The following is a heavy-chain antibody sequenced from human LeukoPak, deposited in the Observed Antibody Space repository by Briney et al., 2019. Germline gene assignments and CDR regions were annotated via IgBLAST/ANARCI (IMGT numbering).Heavy chain of an antibody. CDR1: GFTFSNNA. CDR3: AKDAVAPGSGGDYFDY. J-gene: IGHJ4*01. CDR2: FTGNGGRT. Sequence: GSLRLSCAASGFTFSNNAMSWVRQAPGKGLEWVSVFTGNGGRTYYTESVKGRFTISRDNSKNTLSLQMNSLRAEDTAVYYCAKDAVAPGSGGDYFDYWGHGTLVTVSS. V-gene: IGHV3-23*01. D-gene: IGHD3-10*01.